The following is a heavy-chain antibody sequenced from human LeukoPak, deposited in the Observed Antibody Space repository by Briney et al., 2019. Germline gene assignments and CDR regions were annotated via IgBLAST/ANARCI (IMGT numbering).Heavy chain of an antibody. V-gene: IGHV4-34*01. CDR1: GGSFSGYY. D-gene: IGHD4-11*01. J-gene: IGHJ4*02. Sequence: TETLSLTCAVYGGSFSGYYWSWIRQPPGKGLEWIGEINHSGSTNYNPFLKSRVTISVDTSKNQFSLKLSSVTAADTAVYYCARRTTVTIPFGYWGQGTLVTVSS. CDR3: ARRTTVTIPFGY. CDR2: INHSGST.